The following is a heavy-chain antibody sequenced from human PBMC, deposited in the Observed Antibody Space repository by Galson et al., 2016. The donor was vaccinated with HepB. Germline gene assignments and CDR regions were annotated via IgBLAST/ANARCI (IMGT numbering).Heavy chain of an antibody. J-gene: IGHJ3*02. CDR1: GFTFSSYW. CDR3: AKDGYDSRCPSPGRDDAFDI. CDR2: IKFDGGEK. V-gene: IGHV3-7*03. Sequence: SLRLSCAASGFTFSSYWMSWVRQAPGKGLEWVANIKFDGGEKYYVDSVKGRFSISRDNAKNSLYLQMSSLRAEDTAVYYCAKDGYDSRCPSPGRDDAFDIWGQGTMVTVSS. D-gene: IGHD3-22*01.